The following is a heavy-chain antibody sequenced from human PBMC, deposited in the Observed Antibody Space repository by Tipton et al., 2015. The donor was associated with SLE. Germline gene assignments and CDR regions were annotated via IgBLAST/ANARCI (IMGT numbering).Heavy chain of an antibody. J-gene: IGHJ4*02. D-gene: IGHD2-8*01. V-gene: IGHV4-31*01. Sequence: TLSLTCTVSGGSISSGGYYWTWIRQLPGKGLEWIGEIHHRGTTNYNPSLKSPVTLSIDTSKNQFSLKMRSVTAADTAVYFCARGYCSDGVCYGFGFFDYWGQGNLVTVSS. CDR3: ARGYCSDGVCYGFGFFDY. CDR1: GGSISSGGYY. CDR2: IHHRGTT.